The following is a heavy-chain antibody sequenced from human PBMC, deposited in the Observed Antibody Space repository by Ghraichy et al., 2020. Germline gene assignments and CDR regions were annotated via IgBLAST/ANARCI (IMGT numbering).Heavy chain of an antibody. CDR3: ARDCGGDCFSGGFDI. J-gene: IGHJ3*02. Sequence: SETLSLTCTVFGASISTGGHYWSWIRQYPGKGLEWIGYIYSNGSTKYDPSLNPSLKSRVSILVDRSKNHFSLKLTFVTAADTAVYYCARDCGGDCFSGGFDIWGQGTMVTVSS. V-gene: IGHV4-31*03. D-gene: IGHD2-21*02. CDR1: GASISTGGHY. CDR2: IYSNGST.